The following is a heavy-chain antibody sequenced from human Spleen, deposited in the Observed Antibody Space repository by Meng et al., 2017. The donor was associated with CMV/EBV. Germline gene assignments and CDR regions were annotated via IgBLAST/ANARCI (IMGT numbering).Heavy chain of an antibody. V-gene: IGHV3-23*01. Sequence: GESLKISCAASGFTFSSYAMSWVRQAPGKGLEWVSTISGSGGSTYYADSVKGRFTISRDNSKNTLYLQMNSLRAEDTAVYYCARAITVVRGVIVTTYFDYWGPGTLVTVSS. CDR3: ARAITVVRGVIVTTYFDY. CDR2: ISGSGGST. CDR1: GFTFSSYA. D-gene: IGHD3-10*01. J-gene: IGHJ4*02.